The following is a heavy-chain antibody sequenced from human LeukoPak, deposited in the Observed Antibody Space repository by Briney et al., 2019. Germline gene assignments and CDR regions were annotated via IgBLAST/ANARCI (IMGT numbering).Heavy chain of an antibody. J-gene: IGHJ4*02. Sequence: ASVKVSCKASGHTFTSYGISWVRQAPGQGLEWMGWISVYNGNTKYAPKLQGRVTMTTDTSTSTAYMELRRLRSDDTAMYYCARDRGSGEQLWFDYSGQGTLVTVSS. CDR3: ARDRGSGEQLWFDY. CDR1: GHTFTSYG. CDR2: ISVYNGNT. V-gene: IGHV1-18*01. D-gene: IGHD5-18*01.